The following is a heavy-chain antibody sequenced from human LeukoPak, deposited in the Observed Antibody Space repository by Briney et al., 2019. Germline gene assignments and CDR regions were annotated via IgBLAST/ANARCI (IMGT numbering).Heavy chain of an antibody. V-gene: IGHV4-30-4*08. D-gene: IGHD4-23*01. CDR2: IYYSGST. J-gene: IGHJ6*03. CDR3: ARVVGGYYYMDV. Sequence: PSQTLSLTCTVSGGSISSGDYYWSWIRQPPGKGLEWIGYIYYSGSTYYNPSLKSRVTISVDTSKNQFSLKLSSVTAADTAVYYCARVVGGYYYMDVWGKGTTVTVSS. CDR1: GGSISSGDYY.